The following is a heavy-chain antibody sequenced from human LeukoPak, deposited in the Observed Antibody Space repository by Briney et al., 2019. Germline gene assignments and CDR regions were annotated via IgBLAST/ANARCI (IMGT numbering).Heavy chain of an antibody. CDR2: IYYSGST. J-gene: IGHJ4*02. V-gene: IGHV4-39*07. D-gene: IGHD6-25*01. CDR3: ARVRSGGSGRYYFDY. Sequence: SETLSLTCTVSGGSISSSSYYWGWIRQPPGKGLEWIGSIYYSGSTYYNPSLKSRVTISVDTSKNQFSLKLSSVTAADTAVYYCARVRSGGSGRYYFDYWGQGTLVTVSS. CDR1: GGSISSSSYY.